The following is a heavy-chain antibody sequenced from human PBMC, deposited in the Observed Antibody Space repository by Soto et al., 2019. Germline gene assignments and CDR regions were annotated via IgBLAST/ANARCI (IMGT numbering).Heavy chain of an antibody. Sequence: SETLSLTCAVYGGSFSGYYWSWIRQPPGKGLEWIGEINHSGSTNYNPSLKSRLTISVVTSKNQFSLKLSSVTAADTAVYYCARGVQRRGAGYWGQGTLVTVSS. CDR3: ARGVQRRGAGY. J-gene: IGHJ4*02. CDR2: INHSGST. D-gene: IGHD1-1*01. CDR1: GGSFSGYY. V-gene: IGHV4-34*01.